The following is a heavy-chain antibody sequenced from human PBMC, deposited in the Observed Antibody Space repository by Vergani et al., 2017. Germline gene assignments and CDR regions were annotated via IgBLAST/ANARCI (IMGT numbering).Heavy chain of an antibody. J-gene: IGHJ1*01. CDR1: GFTFDTYT. CDR3: TTAWGLYYLHGEYFQY. D-gene: IGHD3-10*01. Sequence: EVQLLESGGGLVQPGGSRRLSCAGAGFTFDTYTMAYVRQAPGKGLEWVATISSGGGGKFYADSVKGRFTISRDNSKNTLFLQMNSLKDEDTAVYYCTTAWGLYYLHGEYFQYWGRGTLVSVSS. CDR2: ISSGGGGK. V-gene: IGHV3-23*01.